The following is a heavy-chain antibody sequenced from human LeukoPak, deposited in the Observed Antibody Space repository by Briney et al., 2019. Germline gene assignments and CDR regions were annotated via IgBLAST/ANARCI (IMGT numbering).Heavy chain of an antibody. CDR1: GFTFSSYA. Sequence: PGGSLRLSCAASGFTFSSYAMSWVRQAPGKGLEWVSAISGSGGSTYYADSVKGRFTISRDNSKNTLSLEMNSLRAEDTAVYYCARHPRDTALFTLDYWGQGTLVTVSS. CDR3: ARHPRDTALFTLDY. CDR2: ISGSGGST. J-gene: IGHJ4*02. D-gene: IGHD5-18*01. V-gene: IGHV3-23*01.